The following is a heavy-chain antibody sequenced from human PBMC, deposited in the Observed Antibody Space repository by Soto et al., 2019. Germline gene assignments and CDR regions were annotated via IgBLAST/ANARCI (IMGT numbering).Heavy chain of an antibody. CDR2: ISSTTNYI. V-gene: IGHV3-21*06. CDR1: GFTFTRYS. CDR3: ARESEDLTSNFDY. J-gene: IGHJ4*02. Sequence: PGGSLRLSCAASGFTFTRYSMNWVRQAPGKGLEWVSSISSTTNYIYYGDSMRGRFTISRDNAKNSLYLEMNSLRAEDTAVYYCARESEDLTSNFDYWGQGTLVTVSS.